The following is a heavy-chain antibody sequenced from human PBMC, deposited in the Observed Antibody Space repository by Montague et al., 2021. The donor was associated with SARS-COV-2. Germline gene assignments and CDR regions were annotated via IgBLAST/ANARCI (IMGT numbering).Heavy chain of an antibody. CDR1: GGSTNNYY. CDR2: IHASGIS. D-gene: IGHD3-22*01. V-gene: IGHV4-4*07. J-gene: IGHJ5*02. CDR3: ARGRFYYDSGELGS. Sequence: SETLSLTCTVSGGSTNNYYWSWIRQPAGKGLEWIGRIHASGISTXNPSLETRVTMSVDTPKNQFSLKLSSVTAADTAVYYCARGRFYYDSGELGSWGQGTLVTVSS.